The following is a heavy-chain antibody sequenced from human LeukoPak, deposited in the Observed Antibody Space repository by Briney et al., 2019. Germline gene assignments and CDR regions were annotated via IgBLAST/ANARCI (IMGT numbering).Heavy chain of an antibody. CDR2: IYYSGST. D-gene: IGHD3-22*01. Sequence: SETLSLTCTVSGGSISSSSYYWGWIRQPPGKGLEWIGSIYYSGSTYYNPSLKSRVTISVDTSKNQFSLKLSSVTAADTAVYYCARTYYYDSSGYIDYWGQGTLVTVSS. V-gene: IGHV4-39*01. CDR1: GGSISSSSYY. CDR3: ARTYYYDSSGYIDY. J-gene: IGHJ4*02.